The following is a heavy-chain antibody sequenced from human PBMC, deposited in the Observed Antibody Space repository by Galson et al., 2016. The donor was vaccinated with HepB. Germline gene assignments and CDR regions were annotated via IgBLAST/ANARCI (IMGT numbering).Heavy chain of an antibody. J-gene: IGHJ4*02. CDR3: ARASAWYFLATLSTGPFDF. CDR1: GYTFTSYW. CDR2: IHPRDSET. Sequence: QSGAEVKKPGESLKISCKGSGYTFTSYWIARVRQMPGKGLEWMGIIHPRDSETTYNPSFQGHVTISADKSISTAYLQWSTLKASDTAIYYCARASAWYFLATLSTGPFDFWGQGTLVTVSS. D-gene: IGHD6-19*01. V-gene: IGHV5-51*01.